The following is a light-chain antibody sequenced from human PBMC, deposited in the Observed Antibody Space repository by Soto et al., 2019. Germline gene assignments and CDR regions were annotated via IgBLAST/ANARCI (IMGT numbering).Light chain of an antibody. V-gene: IGKV3-20*01. CDR3: QQYSNSLFS. J-gene: IGKJ3*01. Sequence: EIVLTQSPGTQSLSPGERATLSCRASQIVSSDYLAWYQQKPGQVPRVLIYAASSWATGIPDRFSGRGSGTDSTLTITRLEPEDSAVYYCQQYSNSLFSFGPGTKV. CDR1: QIVSSDY. CDR2: AAS.